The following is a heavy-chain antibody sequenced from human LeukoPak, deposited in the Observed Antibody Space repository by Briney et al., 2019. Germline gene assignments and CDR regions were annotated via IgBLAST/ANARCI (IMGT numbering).Heavy chain of an antibody. V-gene: IGHV4-4*07. D-gene: IGHD4/OR15-4a*01. CDR1: GGSITSDY. J-gene: IGHJ5*02. CDR3: SRGGANDL. Sequence: ASETLSLTCTVSGGSITSDYWSWIRQPAGKGLEWIGRIFTSGSTTYNPSLKSRVTMSLYTSKNQFFLKLSSVTAADTAAYFCSRGGANDLWGQGTLVTVSS. CDR2: IFTSGST.